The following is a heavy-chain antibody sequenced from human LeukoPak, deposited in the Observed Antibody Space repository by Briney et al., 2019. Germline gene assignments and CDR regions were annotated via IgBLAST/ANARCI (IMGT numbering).Heavy chain of an antibody. CDR2: IIPIFGTA. Sequence: SVKVSCKPSGYTFTSYGISWVRQAPGQGLEWMGGIIPIFGTANYAQKFQGRVTITADKSTSTAYMELSSLRSEDTAVYYCARDMDTAMVTDYYYMDVWGKGTTVTVSS. CDR3: ARDMDTAMVTDYYYMDV. CDR1: GYTFTSYG. D-gene: IGHD5-18*01. V-gene: IGHV1-69*06. J-gene: IGHJ6*03.